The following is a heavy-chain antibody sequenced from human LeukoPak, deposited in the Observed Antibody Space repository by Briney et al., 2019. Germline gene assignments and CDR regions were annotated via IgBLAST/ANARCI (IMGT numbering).Heavy chain of an antibody. CDR2: ISSSGSTI. D-gene: IGHD3-10*01. CDR3: ARKKNTYYSFDY. J-gene: IGHJ4*02. Sequence: GGSLRLSCAASGFTFSDYYMSWIRQAPGKGLEWVSYISSSGSTIYYADSVKRRFTISRHNAKNPLYLQMNSLRAEDTAVYYCARKKNTYYSFDYWGQGTLVTVSS. V-gene: IGHV3-11*01. CDR1: GFTFSDYY.